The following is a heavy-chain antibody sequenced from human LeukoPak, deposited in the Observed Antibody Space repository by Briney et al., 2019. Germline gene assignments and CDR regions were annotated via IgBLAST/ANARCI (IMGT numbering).Heavy chain of an antibody. V-gene: IGHV3-64*01. CDR2: ISSNGGST. Sequence: PGGSLRLSCAASGFTFSSYAMHWVRQAPGKGLEYVSAISSNGGSTYYANSVKGRFTISRDNSKNTLYLQMGSLRAEDMAVYYCARASVGEYYFDYWGQGTLVTVSS. CDR3: ARASVGEYYFDY. D-gene: IGHD3-16*01. J-gene: IGHJ4*02. CDR1: GFTFSSYA.